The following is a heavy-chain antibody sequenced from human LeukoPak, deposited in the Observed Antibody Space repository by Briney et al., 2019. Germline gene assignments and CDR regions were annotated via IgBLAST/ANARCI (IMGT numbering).Heavy chain of an antibody. CDR3: ASTERCSTTCPLDY. Sequence: LSETPSLTCAVYGGSFRGYYWSWIRQPPGKGLEWIGEINHSGSTNYNPSLKSRVTISLDTSMKKFSLKLNSVTAADTAVYYCASTERCSTTCPLDYSGQGTLVTVSS. V-gene: IGHV4-34*01. J-gene: IGHJ4*02. CDR2: INHSGST. D-gene: IGHD2-2*01. CDR1: GGSFRGYY.